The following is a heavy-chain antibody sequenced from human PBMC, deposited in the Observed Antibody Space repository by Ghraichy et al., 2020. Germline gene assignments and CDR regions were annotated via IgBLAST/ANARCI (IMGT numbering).Heavy chain of an antibody. CDR2: INHSGST. V-gene: IGHV4-34*01. Sequence: SQTLSLTCAVYGGSFSGYYWSWIRQPPGKGLEWIGEINHSGSTNYNPSLKSRVTISVDTSKNQFSLKLSSVTAADTAVYYCAREMGGMGYWGQGTLVTVSS. J-gene: IGHJ4*02. CDR3: AREMGGMGY. D-gene: IGHD3-16*01. CDR1: GGSFSGYY.